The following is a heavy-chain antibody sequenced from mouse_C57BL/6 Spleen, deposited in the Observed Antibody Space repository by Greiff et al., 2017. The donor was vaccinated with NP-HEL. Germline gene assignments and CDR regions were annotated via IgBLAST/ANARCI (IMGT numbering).Heavy chain of an antibody. J-gene: IGHJ2*01. D-gene: IGHD1-1*01. V-gene: IGHV1-64*01. CDR3: TRGAYYYGSSSFDY. CDR1: GYTFTSYW. CDR2: IHPNSGST. Sequence: QVQLQQPGAELVKPGPSVKLSCKASGYTFTSYWMHWVKQRPGQGLEWIGMIHPNSGSTNYNEKFKSKATLTVDKSSSTAYMQLSSLTSEDSAVYYCTRGAYYYGSSSFDYWGQGTTLTVSS.